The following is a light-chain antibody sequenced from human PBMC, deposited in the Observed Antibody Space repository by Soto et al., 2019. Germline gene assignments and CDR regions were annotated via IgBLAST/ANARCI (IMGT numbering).Light chain of an antibody. CDR2: GAS. Sequence: ESLLTQSPGTLPLSPGERATLSCRASQSVSTRYLAWYQQKPGQAPRLLIYGASIRAAGIPDRFSGSGSGTGFTLTISILEPEDFAVYYCHQFGSSPLAFTFGQGTKLEI. CDR1: QSVSTRY. J-gene: IGKJ2*01. V-gene: IGKV3-20*01. CDR3: HQFGSSPLAFT.